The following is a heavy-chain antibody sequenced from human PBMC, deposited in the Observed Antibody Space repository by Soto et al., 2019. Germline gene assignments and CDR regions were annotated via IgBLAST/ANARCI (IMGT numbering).Heavy chain of an antibody. CDR3: ARDPVLGSTDLNYYYYYGMDV. Sequence: ASVKVSCKASGYTFTSYAMNWVRQAPGQGLERMGWINTNTGNPTYAQGFTGRFVFSLDTSVSTAYLQICSLKAEDTAVYYCARDPVLGSTDLNYYYYYGMDVWGQGTTVTVSS. CDR2: INTNTGNP. D-gene: IGHD2-8*02. V-gene: IGHV7-4-1*01. CDR1: GYTFTSYA. J-gene: IGHJ6*02.